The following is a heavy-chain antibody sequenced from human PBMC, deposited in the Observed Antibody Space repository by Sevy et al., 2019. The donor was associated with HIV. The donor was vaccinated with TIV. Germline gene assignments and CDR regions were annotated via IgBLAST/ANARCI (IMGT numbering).Heavy chain of an antibody. V-gene: IGHV4-39*01. Sequence: SETLSLTCTVSGGSISSSSYYWGWIRQPPGKGLEWIGSIYYSGSTYYNPSLKSRVTISVDTSKNQFSLKLSSVTAADTAVYYCARPRITMIVPVGGAFDIWGQGTMVTVSS. CDR3: ARPRITMIVPVGGAFDI. CDR2: IYYSGST. J-gene: IGHJ3*02. D-gene: IGHD3-22*01. CDR1: GGSISSSSYY.